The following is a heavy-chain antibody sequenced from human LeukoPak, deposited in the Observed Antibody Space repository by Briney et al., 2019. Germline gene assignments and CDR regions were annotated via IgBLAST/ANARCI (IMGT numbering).Heavy chain of an antibody. Sequence: GASVKVSCKASGYSFTSNVISWVRQAPGQGLEWMGWISAYNGNTNYAQKFQGRVTITADESTSTAYMELSSLRSEDTAVYYCARYDSSGYYYGGFDYWGQGTLVTVSS. CDR2: ISAYNGNT. CDR1: GYSFTSNV. V-gene: IGHV1-18*01. J-gene: IGHJ4*02. D-gene: IGHD3-22*01. CDR3: ARYDSSGYYYGGFDY.